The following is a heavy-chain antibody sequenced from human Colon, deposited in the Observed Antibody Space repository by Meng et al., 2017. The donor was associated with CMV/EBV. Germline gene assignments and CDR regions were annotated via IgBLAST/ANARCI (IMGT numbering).Heavy chain of an antibody. CDR3: TKSFWATGDTYAFFDF. CDR1: FTFSSYG. Sequence: FTFSSYGMSWVRQAPGKVLEWVSGIGGSDDSKLSADSLKGRFTISRDNSKNVLYLQMNSLRAEDTAVYYCTKSFWATGDTYAFFDFWGQGTLVTVSS. J-gene: IGHJ4*02. V-gene: IGHV3-23*01. D-gene: IGHD7-27*01. CDR2: IGGSDDSK.